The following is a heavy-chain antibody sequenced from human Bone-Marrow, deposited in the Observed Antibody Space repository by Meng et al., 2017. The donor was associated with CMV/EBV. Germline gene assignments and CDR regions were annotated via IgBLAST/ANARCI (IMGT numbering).Heavy chain of an antibody. J-gene: IGHJ4*02. V-gene: IGHV4-34*01. D-gene: IGHD1-1*01. Sequence: SETLSLIYTVSGGSISSYYWSWIRQPPGKGLEWIGEINHSRSTNYNPSLKSRVTISVDTSKNQFSLKLSSVTAADTAVYYCARGTRGGANWFVDYWGQGTFVTVSS. CDR2: INHSRST. CDR3: ARGTRGGANWFVDY. CDR1: GGSISSYY.